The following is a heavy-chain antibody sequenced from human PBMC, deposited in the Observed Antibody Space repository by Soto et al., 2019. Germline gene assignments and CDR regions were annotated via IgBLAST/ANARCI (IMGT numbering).Heavy chain of an antibody. CDR1: GGSISSSNW. J-gene: IGHJ5*02. CDR3: AREGPGAAGGWFDP. Sequence: QVQLQESGPGLVKPSGTLSLTCAVSGGSISSSNWWSWVRQPPGKGLEWIGEIYHSGSTNYNPSLKSRVTXXVXRXXNQFSLKLSSVTAADTAVYYCAREGPGAAGGWFDPWGQGTLVTVSS. CDR2: IYHSGST. V-gene: IGHV4-4*02. D-gene: IGHD6-13*01.